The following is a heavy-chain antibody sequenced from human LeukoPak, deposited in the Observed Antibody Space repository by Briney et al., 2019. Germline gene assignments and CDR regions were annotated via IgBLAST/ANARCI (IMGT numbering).Heavy chain of an antibody. V-gene: IGHV3-21*01. Sequence: GGSLRLSCAVSGFPLSDAWMNWVRQAPGKGLEWVSSISSSSSYIYYADSVKGRFTISRDNAKNSLYLQMNSLRAEDTAVYYCARDESRFLEWLSSIYYYYGMDVWGQGTTVTVSS. CDR2: ISSSSSYI. J-gene: IGHJ6*02. CDR3: ARDESRFLEWLSSIYYYYGMDV. D-gene: IGHD3-3*01. CDR1: GFPLSDAW.